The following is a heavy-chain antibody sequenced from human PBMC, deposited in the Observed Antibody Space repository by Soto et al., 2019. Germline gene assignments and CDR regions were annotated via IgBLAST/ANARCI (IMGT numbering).Heavy chain of an antibody. CDR2: IYYSGST. Sequence: SETLSLTCTVSGGSISSYYWSWIRQPPGKGLEWIGYIYYSGSTNYNPSLKSRVTISVDTSKNQFSLELSSVTAADTAVYYCAGGLLWFGELLSHFDYWGQGTLVTVSS. J-gene: IGHJ4*02. D-gene: IGHD3-10*01. V-gene: IGHV4-59*01. CDR1: GGSISSYY. CDR3: AGGLLWFGELLSHFDY.